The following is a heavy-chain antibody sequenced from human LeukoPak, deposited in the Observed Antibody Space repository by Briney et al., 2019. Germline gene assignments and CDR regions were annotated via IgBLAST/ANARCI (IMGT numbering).Heavy chain of an antibody. CDR1: GFTFSSYA. J-gene: IGHJ5*02. CDR2: ISGSGGST. Sequence: GGSLRLSCAASGFTFSSYAMSWVRQDPGKGLEWVSAISGSGGSTYYADSVKGRFTISRDNSKNTLYLQMNSLRAEDTAVYYCARGLHYYGSFDPWGQGTLVTVSS. V-gene: IGHV3-23*01. CDR3: ARGLHYYGSFDP. D-gene: IGHD3-10*01.